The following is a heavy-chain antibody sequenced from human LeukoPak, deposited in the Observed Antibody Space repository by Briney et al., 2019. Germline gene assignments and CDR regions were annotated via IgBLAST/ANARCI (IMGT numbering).Heavy chain of an antibody. CDR1: GGSFSGYY. CDR2: LNHSGST. V-gene: IGHV4-34*01. Sequence: PSETLSLTCAVYGGSFSGYYWSWIRQPPGKGLEWIGELNHSGSTNYNPSLKSRVTISVDTSKNQFSLKLSSVTAADTAVYYCARLPGYSYGWYYMDVWGKGTTVTVSS. CDR3: ARLPGYSYGWYYMDV. D-gene: IGHD5-18*01. J-gene: IGHJ6*03.